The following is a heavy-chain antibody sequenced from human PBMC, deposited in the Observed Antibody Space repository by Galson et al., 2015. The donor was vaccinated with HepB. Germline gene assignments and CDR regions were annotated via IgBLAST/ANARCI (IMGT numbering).Heavy chain of an antibody. V-gene: IGHV3-30*04. CDR1: GFTFSSYA. Sequence: SLRLSCAASGFTFSSYAMHWVRQAPGKGLEWVAVISYDGSNKYYADSVKGRFTISRDNSKNTLYLQMNSLRAEDTAVYYCAREAYYYDSSGKYYFDYWGQGTLVTVSS. J-gene: IGHJ4*02. D-gene: IGHD3-22*01. CDR2: ISYDGSNK. CDR3: AREAYYYDSSGKYYFDY.